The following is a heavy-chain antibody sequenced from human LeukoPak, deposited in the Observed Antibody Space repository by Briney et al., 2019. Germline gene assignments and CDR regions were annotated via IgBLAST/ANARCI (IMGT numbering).Heavy chain of an antibody. D-gene: IGHD2-2*01. V-gene: IGHV1-18*01. CDR2: ISASNGDT. CDR3: ARSRSQPAASSARWFDP. J-gene: IGHJ5*02. Sequence: ASVEVSRKASGYTFTSYGISWVRQAPGQGLEWMGWISASNGDTNSAQKLQDRVTMTTDTSTSTAYMELRSLRSDDTAVYFCARSRSQPAASSARWFDPWGQGTLVTVSS. CDR1: GYTFTSYG.